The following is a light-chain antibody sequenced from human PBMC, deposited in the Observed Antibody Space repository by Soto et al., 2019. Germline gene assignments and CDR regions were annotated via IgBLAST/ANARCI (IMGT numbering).Light chain of an antibody. CDR2: GAS. V-gene: IGKV3-20*01. CDR1: QSVRSS. Sequence: EIVMTQSPATLSVSPGERATLSCRASQSVRSSLAWYQQKPGQAPRLLIYGASTRATGIPARFSGSGSGTDFTLTISRLEPEDFAVYYCQQYGSSPITFGQGTRLEIK. CDR3: QQYGSSPIT. J-gene: IGKJ5*01.